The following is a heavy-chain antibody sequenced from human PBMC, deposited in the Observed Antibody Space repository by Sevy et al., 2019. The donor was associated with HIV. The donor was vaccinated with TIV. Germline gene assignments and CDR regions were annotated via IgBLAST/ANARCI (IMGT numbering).Heavy chain of an antibody. Sequence: GGSLRLSCAASGFTFSSYWMHWVRQAPGKRLVWVARVNDDGTITYNADSVKGRFTISRDNAKKTLYLQMNILRVDDTAVYFCGRDQRGPSNAFDMWGQGTLVTLSS. CDR3: GRDQRGPSNAFDM. D-gene: IGHD3-16*01. V-gene: IGHV3-74*01. CDR2: VNDDGTIT. J-gene: IGHJ3*02. CDR1: GFTFSSYW.